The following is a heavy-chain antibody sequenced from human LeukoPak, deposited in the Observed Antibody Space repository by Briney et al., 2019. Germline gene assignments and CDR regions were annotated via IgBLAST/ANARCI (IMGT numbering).Heavy chain of an antibody. Sequence: SQTLSLTCTVSGGSISSGDYYWSWIRQPPGKGLEWIGYIYYSGSTYYNPSLKSRVTISVDTSKNQFSLKLSSVTAADTAVYYCARIFHPARHGAFDIWGQGTMVTVSS. J-gene: IGHJ3*02. D-gene: IGHD3-3*01. V-gene: IGHV4-30-4*01. CDR2: IYYSGST. CDR1: GGSISSGDYY. CDR3: ARIFHPARHGAFDI.